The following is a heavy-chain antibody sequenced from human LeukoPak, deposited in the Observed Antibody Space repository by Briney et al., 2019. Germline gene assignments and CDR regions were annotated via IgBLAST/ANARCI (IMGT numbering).Heavy chain of an antibody. CDR2: ISSNGGST. D-gene: IGHD1-26*01. CDR1: EFTFSSYA. V-gene: IGHV3-64*01. Sequence: PGGSLRLSCAASEFTFSSYAMHWVRQAPGKGLEYVSAISSNGGSTYYANSVKGRFTISRDNSKNTMYLQMGSPRAEDMAVYYCARSKGVGVGATEYDYCGQGTLVTVSS. J-gene: IGHJ4*02. CDR3: ARSKGVGVGATEYDY.